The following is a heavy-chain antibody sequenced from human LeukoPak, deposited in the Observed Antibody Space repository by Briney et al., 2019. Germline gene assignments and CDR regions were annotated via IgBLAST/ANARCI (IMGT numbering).Heavy chain of an antibody. D-gene: IGHD3-3*01. J-gene: IGHJ3*02. V-gene: IGHV4-38-2*02. CDR1: GYSISSGYY. Sequence: SETLSLTCTVSGYSISSGYYWGWIRQPPGKGLEWIGSIYHSGSTYYNPSLKSRLTISVDTSKNQFSLKLSSVTAADTAVYYCASLEVTHDAFDIWGQGTMVTVSS. CDR3: ASLEVTHDAFDI. CDR2: IYHSGST.